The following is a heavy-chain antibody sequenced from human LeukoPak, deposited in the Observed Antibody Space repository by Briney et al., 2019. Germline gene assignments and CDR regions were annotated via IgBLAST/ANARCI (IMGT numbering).Heavy chain of an antibody. J-gene: IGHJ3*02. V-gene: IGHV3-21*01. Sequence: PGGSLRLSCATSGFTFSNNAMSWVRQAPGKGLEWVSSISSSSSYIYYADSVKGRFTISRDNAKNSLYLQMNSLRAEDTAVYYCARRRGEPDAFDIWGQGTMVTVSS. CDR2: ISSSSSYI. D-gene: IGHD3-16*01. CDR1: GFTFSNNA. CDR3: ARRRGEPDAFDI.